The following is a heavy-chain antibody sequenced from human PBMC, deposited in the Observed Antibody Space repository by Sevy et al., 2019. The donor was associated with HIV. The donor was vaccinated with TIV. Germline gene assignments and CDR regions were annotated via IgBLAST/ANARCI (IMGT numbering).Heavy chain of an antibody. Sequence: SETLSLTCTVSGGSVSSGSYYLSWIRQPPGKGLEWIGYIYYSGSTNYNPSLKSRVTISVDTSKNQFSLKLSSVTAADTAVYYCARDRYDYVSFGWFDPWGQGTLVTVSS. J-gene: IGHJ5*02. V-gene: IGHV4-61*01. CDR1: GGSVSSGSYY. D-gene: IGHD3-16*01. CDR2: IYYSGST. CDR3: ARDRYDYVSFGWFDP.